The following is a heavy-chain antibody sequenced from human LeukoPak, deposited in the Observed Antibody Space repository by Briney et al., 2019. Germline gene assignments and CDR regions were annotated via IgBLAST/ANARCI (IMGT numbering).Heavy chain of an antibody. D-gene: IGHD6-19*01. Sequence: SETLSLTCTVSGGSISSSSYYWGWIRQPPGKGLEWIGSIGYSGSTYYNPSLKSRVTISVDTSKNQFSLELSSVTAADTAVYYCARGLAVAGTSGWFDPWGQGTLVTVSS. CDR3: ARGLAVAGTSGWFDP. CDR2: IGYSGST. CDR1: GGSISSSSYY. V-gene: IGHV4-39*01. J-gene: IGHJ5*02.